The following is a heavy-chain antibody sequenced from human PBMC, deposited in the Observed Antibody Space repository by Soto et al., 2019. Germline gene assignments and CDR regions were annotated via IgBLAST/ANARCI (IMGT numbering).Heavy chain of an antibody. CDR1: GDSVSSPYY. J-gene: IGHJ4*02. D-gene: IGHD6-19*01. Sequence: QVQLQESGPGLVKPSGTLSLTCAVSGDSVSSPYYWCWVRQTPGKVLDWIGEVFHTVTTSYNPSLRSRVTISMDKSNNPFSLYLRSVTAADTAVYYCARSAGWYAVHSWGPGTLVIVSS. CDR2: VFHTVTT. V-gene: IGHV4-4*02. CDR3: ARSAGWYAVHS.